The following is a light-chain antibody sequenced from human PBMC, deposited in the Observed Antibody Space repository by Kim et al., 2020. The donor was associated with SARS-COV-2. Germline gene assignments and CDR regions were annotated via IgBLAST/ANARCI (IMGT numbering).Light chain of an antibody. J-gene: IGKJ4*01. CDR3: MQALQTPLT. Sequence: EPASISCRSSQSLQHSSGSNFLNWYLQKPGQPPQLLISVVSNRASGVPDRFSGSGSGTDFTLRISRVEAEDVGVYYCMQALQTPLTFGGGTKLEI. V-gene: IGKV2-28*01. CDR1: QSLQHSSGSNF. CDR2: VVS.